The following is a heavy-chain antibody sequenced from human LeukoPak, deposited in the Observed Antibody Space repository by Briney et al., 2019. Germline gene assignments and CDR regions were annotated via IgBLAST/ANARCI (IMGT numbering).Heavy chain of an antibody. CDR2: ISSSGSTI. CDR3: AREEGVGMDV. D-gene: IGHD3-10*01. Sequence: RLFCVASGSTFRDYYMSWDRHDVGRRLEWVSYISSSGSTIYYADPVKGRFTISRDSAKNSLYLQMNSLRAEDTAVYYCAREEGVGMDVWGQGTTVTVSS. CDR1: GSTFRDYY. V-gene: IGHV3-11*01. J-gene: IGHJ6*02.